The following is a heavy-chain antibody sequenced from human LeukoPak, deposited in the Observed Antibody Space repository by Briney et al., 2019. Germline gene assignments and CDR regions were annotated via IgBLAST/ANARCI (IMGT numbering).Heavy chain of an antibody. CDR2: IKSKTDGGTT. Sequence: GGSLRLSCAASGFTFSNAWMSWVRQAPGKGLEWVGRIKSKTDGGTTDYAALVKGRFTISRDDSKNTLYLQTNSLKTEDTAVYYCTTDALLEFIRKYWGQGTLVTASS. CDR1: GFTFSNAW. V-gene: IGHV3-15*01. D-gene: IGHD1-1*01. CDR3: TTDALLEFIRKY. J-gene: IGHJ4*02.